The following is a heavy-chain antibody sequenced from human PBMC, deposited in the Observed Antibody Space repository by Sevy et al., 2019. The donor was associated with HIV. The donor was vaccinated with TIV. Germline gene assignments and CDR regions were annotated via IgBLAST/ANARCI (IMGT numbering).Heavy chain of an antibody. D-gene: IGHD1-26*01. J-gene: IGHJ4*02. CDR1: GFSLNTTEMG. Sequence: SGPTLVKPTQTLTLTCTFSGFSLNTTEMGVGWIRQPPGKTLEWLALIYWDDDKRYNPSLKSRLSITKETSKKQVVLTLTNMDSVDTATYYCAHRLYRGAYDFDFWGQGILVTVSS. V-gene: IGHV2-5*02. CDR3: AHRLYRGAYDFDF. CDR2: IYWDDDK.